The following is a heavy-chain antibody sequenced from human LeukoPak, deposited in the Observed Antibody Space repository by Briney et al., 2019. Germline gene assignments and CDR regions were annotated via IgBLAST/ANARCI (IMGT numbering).Heavy chain of an antibody. CDR2: INPSGGST. J-gene: IGHJ4*02. CDR3: ARSDYYDSSGYYYAY. D-gene: IGHD3-22*01. V-gene: IGHV1-46*01. Sequence: ASVKVSCKASGYTFTSYYMHWVRQAPGQGLEWMGKINPSGGSTTYAQKFRGRVTMTRDTSTSTVYMELSSLRSEDTAVYYCARSDYYDSSGYYYAYWGQGTLVTVSS. CDR1: GYTFTSYY.